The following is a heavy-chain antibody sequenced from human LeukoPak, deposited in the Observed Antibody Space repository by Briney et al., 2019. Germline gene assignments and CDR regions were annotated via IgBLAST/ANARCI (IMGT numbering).Heavy chain of an antibody. CDR2: ISANNGKT. D-gene: IGHD1-14*01. CDR1: GYSFTSYG. CDR3: ARASTVEPDGIADY. V-gene: IGHV1-18*01. Sequence: ASVKVSCKASGYSFTSYGISWVRQAPGQGLEWMGWISANNGKTKYAQKVRGRLTLTTDTSTGTAYMELRSLRSDDTAVYYCARASTVEPDGIADYWGQGTLVTVSS. J-gene: IGHJ4*02.